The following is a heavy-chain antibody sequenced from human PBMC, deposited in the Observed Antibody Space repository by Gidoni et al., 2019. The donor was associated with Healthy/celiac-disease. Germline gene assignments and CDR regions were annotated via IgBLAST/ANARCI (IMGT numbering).Heavy chain of an antibody. CDR3: ARDVAARPRGSDY. Sequence: QVQLVESGGGVVHPGRSLRLSCAASGFTFSSYGMHWVRQSPGKGLEWVAVIWYDGSNKYYADSVKGRFTISRDNSKNTLYLQMNSMRAEDTAVYYCARDVAARPRGSDYWGQGTLVTVSS. J-gene: IGHJ4*02. CDR1: GFTFSSYG. D-gene: IGHD6-6*01. CDR2: IWYDGSNK. V-gene: IGHV3-33*01.